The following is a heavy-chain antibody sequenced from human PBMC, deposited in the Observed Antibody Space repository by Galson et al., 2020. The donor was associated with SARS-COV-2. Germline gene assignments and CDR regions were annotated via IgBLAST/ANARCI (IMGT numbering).Heavy chain of an antibody. CDR1: KFMFKYYW. J-gene: IGHJ4*02. Sequence: GGSLRLSCAASKFMFKYYWMTWVRQAPGKGLEWVATIKEDGSEKYYMDSVKGRFTISRDNAKNSVFLQMNSLRVEDTAIYYCARDRGSTYYLDYWGQGALVTVSS. CDR2: IKEDGSEK. D-gene: IGHD2-2*01. CDR3: ARDRGSTYYLDY. V-gene: IGHV3-7*01.